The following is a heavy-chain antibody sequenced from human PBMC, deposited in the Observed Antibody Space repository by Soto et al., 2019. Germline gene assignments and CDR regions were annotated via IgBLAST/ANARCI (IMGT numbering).Heavy chain of an antibody. CDR1: GYNFASYW. CDR3: ARRYCSSASCPRNYYGMDV. Sequence: GESLKISCQGSGYNFASYWISWVRQMPGKGLEWMGRIDPIDSCTNYSPSFQGHVTISADKSISTAYLQWSSLKASDTAMYYCARRYCSSASCPRNYYGMDVWGQGTTVTVFS. V-gene: IGHV5-10-1*01. CDR2: IDPIDSCT. J-gene: IGHJ6*02. D-gene: IGHD2-2*01.